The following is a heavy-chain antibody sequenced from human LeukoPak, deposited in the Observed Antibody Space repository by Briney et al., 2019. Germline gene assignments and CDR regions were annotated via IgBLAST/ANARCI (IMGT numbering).Heavy chain of an antibody. CDR3: ARAPSTVATWDYYYYMDV. Sequence: GGSLRVSSAASVFTLCSYSMICVPQAPGKGREWGSYINSSSSTINYADSVKSRFTISRDNAKNSLYLQMNRLRAEDTAVYYCARAPSTVATWDYYYYMDVWGKGTTVTVSS. D-gene: IGHD4-17*01. CDR2: INSSSSTI. J-gene: IGHJ6*03. CDR1: VFTLCSYS. V-gene: IGHV3-48*01.